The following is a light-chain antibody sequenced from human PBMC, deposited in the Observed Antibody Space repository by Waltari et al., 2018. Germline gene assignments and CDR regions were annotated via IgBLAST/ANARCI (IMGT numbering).Light chain of an antibody. V-gene: IGLV2-23*01. J-gene: IGLJ3*02. CDR1: SSDFRNYNL. Sequence: QSALTQPASVSGSPGQSITISCTGISSDFRNYNLVSWYQQHPGEAPKLIIYDDIKRPQGVCYRVTGPKAGYTVSLTSSGLKAEDRSDYCCCPDAGVSTWVSAGGTKVTVL. CDR3: CPDAGVSTWV. CDR2: DDI.